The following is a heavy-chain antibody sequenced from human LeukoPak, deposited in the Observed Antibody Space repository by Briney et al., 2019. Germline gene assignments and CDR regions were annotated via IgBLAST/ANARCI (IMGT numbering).Heavy chain of an antibody. CDR1: GDFISRNY. D-gene: IGHD5-24*01. CDR2: IYMGGSI. V-gene: IGHV4-59*01. J-gene: IGHJ4*02. Sequence: SETLSLTCSVSGDFISRNYWSWIRQPPGKGLEWLGFIYMGGSINYNPSLKSRVTISVDTSKNQFPLRLTSVTPADTAVYYCAREIWLQDGHTIDYGGPGTLVTVSS. CDR3: AREIWLQDGHTIDY.